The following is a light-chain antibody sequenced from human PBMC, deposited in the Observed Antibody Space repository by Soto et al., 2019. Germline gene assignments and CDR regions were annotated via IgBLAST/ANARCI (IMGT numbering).Light chain of an antibody. J-gene: IGKJ4*01. Sequence: EIVLTQSPATLSLSPGERATLSCRASQSVSSYLAWYQQKPGRAPRLLIYDASNRATGIPARFSGSGSGTDLTLTISSLEPDDFAVYYCQQRSAWPLLTFGGGTKVQIK. CDR1: QSVSSY. CDR3: QQRSAWPLLT. V-gene: IGKV3-11*01. CDR2: DAS.